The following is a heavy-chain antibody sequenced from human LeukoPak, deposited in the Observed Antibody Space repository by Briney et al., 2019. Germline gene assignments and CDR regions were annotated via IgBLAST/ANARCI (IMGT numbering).Heavy chain of an antibody. D-gene: IGHD5-18*01. CDR1: GFIFSNKY. Sequence: GGSLRLSCAASGFIFSNKYMSWVRQAPGRGVEWGSIIYTGGSTYYADSVKGRFTISRDNSNNTLYLQMNSLRVEDTAVYYCARGGIQLWLPMADWGQGTLVTVSS. V-gene: IGHV3-53*01. CDR2: IYTGGST. J-gene: IGHJ4*02. CDR3: ARGGIQLWLPMAD.